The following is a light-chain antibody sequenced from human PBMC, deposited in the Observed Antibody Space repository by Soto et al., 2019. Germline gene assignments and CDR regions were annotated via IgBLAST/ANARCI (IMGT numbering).Light chain of an antibody. CDR3: QHYNSYPLT. J-gene: IGKJ4*01. V-gene: IGKV1-5*01. CDR2: DAS. Sequence: DIQMTQSPSTLSASVGDRVTITCRASQSISSWLAWYQQKPGKAPKLLIYDASSLESGVPSRFSGSGSGTEFTLTISNLQPDDFATYYTQHYNSYPLTFGGGTKVEIK. CDR1: QSISSW.